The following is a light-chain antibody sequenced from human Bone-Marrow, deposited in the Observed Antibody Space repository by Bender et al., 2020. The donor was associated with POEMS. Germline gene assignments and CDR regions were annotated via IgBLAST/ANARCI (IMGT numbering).Light chain of an antibody. J-gene: IGLJ2*01. Sequence: YELTQAPSVSVSPGQTARISCSGDKLEDKFVCWFQLRPGQSPLMVIDEEKKRPAGTAELYGDSHAENAAPLTSREHQALDEADYYCQSWDTNTVIFGGGTRLTVL. CDR1: KLEDKF. CDR3: QSWDTNTVI. V-gene: IGLV3-1*01. CDR2: EEK.